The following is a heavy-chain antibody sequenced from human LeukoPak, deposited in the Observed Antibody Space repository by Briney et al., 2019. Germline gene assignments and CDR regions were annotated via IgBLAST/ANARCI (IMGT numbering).Heavy chain of an antibody. CDR1: GGSISSGGYY. J-gene: IGHJ6*02. CDR2: ITYSGNT. V-gene: IGHV4-31*03. Sequence: SETLSLTCTVSGGSISSGGYYWRWIRQHPGKGLEWIGYITYSGNTYYYPALNSRVTVSLDTSKTQFSLKLSSVTAADTAVYYCARIAYDALDSYYYGMDVWGQGTTVTVS. CDR3: ARIAYDALDSYYYGMDV. D-gene: IGHD3-3*01.